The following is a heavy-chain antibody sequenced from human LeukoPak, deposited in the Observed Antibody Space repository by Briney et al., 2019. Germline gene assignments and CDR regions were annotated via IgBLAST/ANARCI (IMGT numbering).Heavy chain of an antibody. CDR3: ARDRHSGYDWDFDY. J-gene: IGHJ4*02. Sequence: ASVKVSCKASGYTFTGYYMHWVRQAPGQGLEWMGRINPNSGGTNYAQKFQGRVTMTRDTSISTAYMELSRLRSDDTAVYYCARDRHSGYDWDFDYWGQGTLVTVSS. D-gene: IGHD5-12*01. V-gene: IGHV1-2*06. CDR1: GYTFTGYY. CDR2: INPNSGGT.